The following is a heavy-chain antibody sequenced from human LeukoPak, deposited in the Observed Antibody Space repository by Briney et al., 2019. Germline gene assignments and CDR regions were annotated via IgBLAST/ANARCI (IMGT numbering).Heavy chain of an antibody. J-gene: IGHJ4*02. V-gene: IGHV1-18*01. CDR2: ISAYNGNT. CDR1: GYTFTSYG. CDR3: ARVRAYDSSGYYYVGPLDY. Sequence: ASVKVSCKASGYTFTSYGISWVRQAPGQGLEWMGWISAYNGNTNYAQKLQGRVTMTTDTSTSTAYMELRSLRSDDTAVYYCARVRAYDSSGYYYVGPLDYWGQGTLVTVSS. D-gene: IGHD3-22*01.